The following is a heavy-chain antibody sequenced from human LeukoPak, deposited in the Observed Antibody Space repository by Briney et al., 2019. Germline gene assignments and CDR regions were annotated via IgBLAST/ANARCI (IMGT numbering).Heavy chain of an antibody. D-gene: IGHD4-17*01. CDR3: ARGENTVTTFDY. CDR2: INPSGGST. V-gene: IGHV1-46*01. J-gene: IGHJ4*02. CDR1: GYTFTSYY. Sequence: GASVKVSCKASGYTFTSYYMHWVRQAPGQGLEWMGIINPSGGSTSYAQKFQGRVTITADESTSTAYMELSSLRSEDTAVYYCARGENTVTTFDYWGQGTLVTVSS.